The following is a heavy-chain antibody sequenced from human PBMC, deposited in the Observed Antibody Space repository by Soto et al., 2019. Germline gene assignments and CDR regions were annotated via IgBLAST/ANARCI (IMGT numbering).Heavy chain of an antibody. CDR3: EKDAYRFNY. CDR2: IRGSVGST. V-gene: IGHV3-23*01. J-gene: IGHJ4*01. CDR1: GFTFSSYA. D-gene: IGHD5-18*01. Sequence: LRLSCAASGFTFSSYAMSWVRQAPGNGLEWVSAIRGSVGSTYYADSVKCRFTISTDNSKNTQYLQMNSLRAEDTAVYYCEKDAYRFNYWGHGTLVTVSS.